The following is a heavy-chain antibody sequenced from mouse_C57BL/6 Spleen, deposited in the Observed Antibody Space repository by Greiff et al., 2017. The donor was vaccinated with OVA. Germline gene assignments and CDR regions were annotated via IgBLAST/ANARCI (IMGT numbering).Heavy chain of an antibody. Sequence: EVHLVESGGDLVKPGGSLKLSCAASGFTFSSYGMSWVRQTPDKRLEWVATISSGGSYTYYPDSVKGRFTISRDNAKNTLYLQMSSLKSEDTAMYYCARQRGYDGAWFAYWGQGTLVTVSA. D-gene: IGHD2-2*01. CDR1: GFTFSSYG. J-gene: IGHJ3*01. V-gene: IGHV5-6*01. CDR3: ARQRGYDGAWFAY. CDR2: ISSGGSYT.